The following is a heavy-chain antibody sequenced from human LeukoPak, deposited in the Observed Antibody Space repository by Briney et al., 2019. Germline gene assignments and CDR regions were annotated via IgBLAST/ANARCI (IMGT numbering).Heavy chain of an antibody. CDR1: GFTFSSYA. J-gene: IGHJ5*02. Sequence: PGGSLRLSCAASGFTFSSYAMSWVRQAPGKGLEWVSAISGSGGSTYYADSVKGRFTISRDNSKNTLYLQMTSLRAADTAVYSCAKGATGYDFWSGYYNWLDHWGQGTLVTVSS. V-gene: IGHV3-23*01. CDR3: AKGATGYDFWSGYYNWLDH. D-gene: IGHD3-3*01. CDR2: ISGSGGST.